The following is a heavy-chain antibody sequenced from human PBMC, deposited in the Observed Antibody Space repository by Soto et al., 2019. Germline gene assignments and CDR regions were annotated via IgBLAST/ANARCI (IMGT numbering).Heavy chain of an antibody. CDR3: ALGEMATVPFDY. CDR1: GFTFTSHN. V-gene: IGHV3-21*01. Sequence: GGSLRLSCAASGFTFTSHNIYWFRQAPGKGLEWVSSISSGSSYIYYADPLKGRFTISRDNAKSSLYLQMNSLRAEDTAVYYCALGEMATVPFDYWGQGTLVTVSS. J-gene: IGHJ4*02. CDR2: ISSGSSYI. D-gene: IGHD4-4*01.